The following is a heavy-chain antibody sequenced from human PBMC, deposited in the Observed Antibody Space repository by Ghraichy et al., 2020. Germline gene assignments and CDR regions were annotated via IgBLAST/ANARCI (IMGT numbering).Heavy chain of an antibody. CDR1: GYTFSSYG. CDR2: INGYNGNQ. CDR3: ARAGNSDDYADS. Sequence: AAVKVSCKASGYTFSSYGFSWVRLAPGQGLEWMGWINGYNGNQFHAQKFQGRVTMTIDTSTSTGYMDVSDLRSDDTAVYYCARAGNSDDYADSWGQGTLVIVSS. J-gene: IGHJ4*02. D-gene: IGHD1-7*01. V-gene: IGHV1-18*01.